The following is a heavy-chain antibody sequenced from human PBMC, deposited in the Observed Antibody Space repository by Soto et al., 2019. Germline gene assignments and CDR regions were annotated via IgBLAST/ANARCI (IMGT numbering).Heavy chain of an antibody. CDR1: GFTLTNYA. CDR3: ARDPARGRVLFYYVEV. V-gene: IGHV3-48*02. Sequence: EVQLVESGGGLVQPGGSLRLSCTASGFTLTNYAMNWVRQAPGKGLEWVSYISSSSAAIFYEDAVKGRFTISRDNAKNALYLQKNSLRDEDTAVYYCARDPARGRVLFYYVEVWGIGTTVPVSS. J-gene: IGHJ6*03. CDR2: ISSSSAAI. D-gene: IGHD2-21*01.